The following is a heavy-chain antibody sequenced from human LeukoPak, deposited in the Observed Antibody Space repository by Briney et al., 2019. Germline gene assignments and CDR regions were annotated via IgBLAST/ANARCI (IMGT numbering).Heavy chain of an antibody. D-gene: IGHD3-22*01. Sequence: PRGSLRLSCGDSGFPFSNYWMSWVRQAPGKGLEWMANLMQDGSERHYADSVKGRFTISRDNAKNSPYLQMNSLRAEDTAVYYCARKGYYDNFGRDAFDIWGKGTMVTVS. V-gene: IGHV3-7*05. CDR1: GFPFSNYW. CDR2: LMQDGSER. J-gene: IGHJ3*02. CDR3: ARKGYYDNFGRDAFDI.